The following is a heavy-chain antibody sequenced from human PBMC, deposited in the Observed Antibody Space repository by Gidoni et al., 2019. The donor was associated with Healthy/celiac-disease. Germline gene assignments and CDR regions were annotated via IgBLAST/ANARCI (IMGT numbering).Heavy chain of an antibody. J-gene: IGHJ3*02. D-gene: IGHD3-22*01. CDR2: IYYSGST. CDR1: GGSISSSY. V-gene: IGHV4-59*01. CDR3: ARDLTYYYDSSGHVRAFDI. Sequence: QVQLQESGPGLVKPSETLSPTCTVSGGSISSSYWSWIRQPPGKGLEWIGYIYYSGSTNYNPALKSRVTISVDTSKNQFSLKLSSVTAADTAVYYCARDLTYYYDSSGHVRAFDIWGQGTMVTVSS.